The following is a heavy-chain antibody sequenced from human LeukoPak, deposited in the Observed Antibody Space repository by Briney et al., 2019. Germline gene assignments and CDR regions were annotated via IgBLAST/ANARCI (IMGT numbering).Heavy chain of an antibody. CDR3: ARDSGSGTTGNEFDY. V-gene: IGHV3-48*03. CDR2: ISESGSLI. D-gene: IGHD1-1*01. J-gene: IGHJ4*02. CDR1: GFTFSNYE. Sequence: GGSLRLSCAASGFTFSNYEMNWVRQAPGKGLEWVAYISESGSLIYYADSVMGRFTISGDNSKNSLFLQMSSLRAEDTAVYYCARDSGSGTTGNEFDYWGQGTLVSVSS.